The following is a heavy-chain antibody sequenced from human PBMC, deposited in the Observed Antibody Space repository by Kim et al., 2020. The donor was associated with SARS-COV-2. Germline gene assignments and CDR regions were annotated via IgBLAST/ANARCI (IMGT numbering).Heavy chain of an antibody. J-gene: IGHJ4*02. CDR2: ISYDGRNE. D-gene: IGHD3-3*01. CDR1: GFTFNTYA. CDR3: AREADAYNFFDY. V-gene: IGHV3-30*04. Sequence: GGSLRLSCAASGFTFNTYAMHWVRQAPGKGLEWVAVISYDGRNEYYGDSVKGRFTVSRDNSKNTLSLQMNSLRAEDTAVYYCAREADAYNFFDYWGQG.